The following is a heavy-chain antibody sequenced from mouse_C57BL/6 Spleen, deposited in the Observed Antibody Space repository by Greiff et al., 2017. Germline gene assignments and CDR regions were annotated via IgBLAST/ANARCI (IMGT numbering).Heavy chain of an antibody. CDR2: IDPNRGGT. CDR1: GYTFTSYW. V-gene: IGHV1-72*01. CDR3: ARENYGSSDGCAY. Sequence: QVQLQQPGAELVKPGASVKLSCKASGYTFTSYWMHWVKQRPGRGLEWIGRIDPNRGGTKYNEKFKSKATLTVDKPSSTAYMQLSSLTSEDSAVYYCARENYGSSDGCAYWGQGTLVTVSA. D-gene: IGHD1-1*01. J-gene: IGHJ3*01.